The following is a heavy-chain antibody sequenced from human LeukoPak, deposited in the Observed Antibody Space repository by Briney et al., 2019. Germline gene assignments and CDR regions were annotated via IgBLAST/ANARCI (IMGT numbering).Heavy chain of an antibody. V-gene: IGHV3-74*01. D-gene: IGHD4-11*01. Sequence: GGSLRLSCAASGFTFSSYWMHWVRQAPGKGLVWVSRINSDGSTTSYADAVKGRFTISRDNAKNPLYLQMNSLRDEDTAVYYCARGTTRVSPGYWGQGTLVTVSS. CDR2: INSDGSTT. CDR3: ARGTTRVSPGY. J-gene: IGHJ4*02. CDR1: GFTFSSYW.